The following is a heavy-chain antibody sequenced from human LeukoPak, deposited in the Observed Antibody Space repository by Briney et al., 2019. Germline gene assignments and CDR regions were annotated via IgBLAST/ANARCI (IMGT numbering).Heavy chain of an antibody. J-gene: IGHJ4*02. CDR3: ARSLFTSSGYYTY. D-gene: IGHD3-22*01. CDR1: GGSISSSSYY. Sequence: KPSETLSLTCTVSGGSISSSSYYWGWIRQPPGKGLEWLGSIYYSGSTYYNPSLKSRVTISVDTSKNQFSLKLSSVTAADTAVYYCARSLFTSSGYYTYWGQGTLVTVSS. CDR2: IYYSGST. V-gene: IGHV4-39*01.